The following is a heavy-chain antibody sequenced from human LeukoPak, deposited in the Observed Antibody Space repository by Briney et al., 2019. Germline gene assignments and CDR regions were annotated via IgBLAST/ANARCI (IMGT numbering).Heavy chain of an antibody. CDR2: IITSSSYI. V-gene: IGHV3-21*01. CDR3: ARVAMNYDILTGYSAGLDY. D-gene: IGHD3-9*01. Sequence: GGSMSLSSAASAFTSSRFTMNCDRQAQGNGLEWVSSIITSSSYIYYADSVKGRFTISRDNAKNSLYLQMNSLRAEDTAVYYCARVAMNYDILTGYSAGLDYWGQGTLVTVSS. J-gene: IGHJ4*02. CDR1: AFTSSRFT.